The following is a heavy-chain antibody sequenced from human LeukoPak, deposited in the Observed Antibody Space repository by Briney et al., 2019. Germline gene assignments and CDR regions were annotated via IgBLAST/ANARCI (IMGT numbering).Heavy chain of an antibody. CDR2: IRHDGSKK. CDR3: ARDRSGVAYYYYMDV. CDR1: GFTFSSYC. Sequence: PGRSLRLSCAASGFTFSSYCMHWVRQAPGKGLEWVAVIRHDGSKKYYADSVKGRFTISRDNAKNTLYLQMNSLRAEDTAVYYCARDRSGVAYYYYMDVWGKGTTVTVSS. V-gene: IGHV3-33*01. D-gene: IGHD3-3*01. J-gene: IGHJ6*03.